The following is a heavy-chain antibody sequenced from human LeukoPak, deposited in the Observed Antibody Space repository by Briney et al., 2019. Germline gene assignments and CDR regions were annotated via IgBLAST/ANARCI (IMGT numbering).Heavy chain of an antibody. J-gene: IGHJ3*01. Sequence: SETLSLTCAVYGGSFSGYYWSWIRQPPGKGLEWIGEINHSGSTNYNPSLKSRVTISVDTSKNQFSLKVRSVTAADTAVYYCARISSSNWYNERGAFDVWGQGTMVTVSS. CDR3: ARISSSNWYNERGAFDV. V-gene: IGHV4-34*01. CDR1: GGSFSGYY. CDR2: INHSGST. D-gene: IGHD6-13*01.